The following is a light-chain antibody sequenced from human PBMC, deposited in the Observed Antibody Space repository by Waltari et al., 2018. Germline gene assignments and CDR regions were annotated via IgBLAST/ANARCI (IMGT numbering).Light chain of an antibody. J-gene: IGKJ4*01. CDR3: QQYNSFPPT. Sequence: RVIITCRASQAINTFLAWFQQKPGKAPRSLIYAASTLQSGVSSNFSGSGSGTNFTLTISSLQPEDCATYYCQQYNSFPPTFGGGTRVEI. V-gene: IGKV1-16*02. CDR1: QAINTF. CDR2: AAS.